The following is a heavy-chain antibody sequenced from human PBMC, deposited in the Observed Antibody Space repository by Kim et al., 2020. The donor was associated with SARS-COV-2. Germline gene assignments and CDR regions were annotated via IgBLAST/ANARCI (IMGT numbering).Heavy chain of an antibody. CDR2: INTNTGNP. CDR3: ARGRPVNYDMLTGYYSRYYGVDV. CDR1: GYTFTSYG. V-gene: IGHV7-4-1*02. Sequence: ASVKVSCKASGYTFTSYGINWVRQAPGQGLEWMGWINTNTGNPTYAQGFTGRFVFSLDSSVSTAYLQISSLKAEDTAVYYCARGRPVNYDMLTGYYSRYYGVDVWGQGTTVTVSS. J-gene: IGHJ6*02. D-gene: IGHD3-9*01.